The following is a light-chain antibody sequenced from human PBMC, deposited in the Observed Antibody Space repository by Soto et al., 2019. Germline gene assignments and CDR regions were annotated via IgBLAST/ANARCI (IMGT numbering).Light chain of an antibody. CDR3: QQYNNWPPYT. CDR2: GAS. J-gene: IGKJ2*01. Sequence: EIVLTQSPGTLSLSPGERATLSCRASQSVSSSYLAWYQQKPGQAPRLIMYGASSRATGIPDRLSGSGSGTDFTLTISSLQSEDFAVYYCQQYNNWPPYTFGQGTKLEIK. CDR1: QSVSSSY. V-gene: IGKV3-20*01.